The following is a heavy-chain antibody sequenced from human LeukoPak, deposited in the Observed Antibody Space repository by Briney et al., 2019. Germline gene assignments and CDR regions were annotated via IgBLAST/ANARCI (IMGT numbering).Heavy chain of an antibody. Sequence: ASVKVSCKASGYTFTNYGITWVRRAPGQGLEWMGWTSVHNGNTNYAQKFMARVTMTTDTSTSTAYMELRRLRSDDTAVYYCARAIPTTGVAAAHYYMDVWGKGTTVTVSS. D-gene: IGHD6-13*01. J-gene: IGHJ6*03. CDR2: TSVHNGNT. V-gene: IGHV1-18*01. CDR3: ARAIPTTGVAAAHYYMDV. CDR1: GYTFTNYG.